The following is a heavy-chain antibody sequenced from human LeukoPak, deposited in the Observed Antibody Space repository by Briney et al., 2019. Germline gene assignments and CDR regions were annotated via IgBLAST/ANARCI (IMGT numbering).Heavy chain of an antibody. D-gene: IGHD2-8*01. V-gene: IGHV4-4*07. Sequence: SETLSLTCTVSGGSISSYYWSWIQQPAGKGLEWIGRIYTSGSTNYNPSLKSRVTMSVDTSKNQFSLKLSSVTAADTAVYYCARTLVGYCTNGVCSTYFDYWGQGTLVTVSS. CDR2: IYTSGST. CDR1: GGSISSYY. J-gene: IGHJ4*02. CDR3: ARTLVGYCTNGVCSTYFDY.